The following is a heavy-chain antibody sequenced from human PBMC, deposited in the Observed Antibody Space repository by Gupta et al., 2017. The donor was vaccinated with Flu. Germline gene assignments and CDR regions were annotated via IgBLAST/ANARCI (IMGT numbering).Heavy chain of an antibody. Sequence: GDSGGGLVKPGGSLRLSCATSGFTFNNAWMSWVRQAPGMGLEWVGRIKSITDGGTTDYAAPVKGRFTISRDDSKNTLFLQMNSLKTEDTAVYYCTTDQRGCGDSTGFDLWGRGTLVTVS. V-gene: IGHV3-15*01. CDR1: GFTFNNAW. CDR2: IKSITDGGTT. CDR3: TTDQRGCGDSTGFDL. D-gene: IGHD2-21*02. J-gene: IGHJ2*01.